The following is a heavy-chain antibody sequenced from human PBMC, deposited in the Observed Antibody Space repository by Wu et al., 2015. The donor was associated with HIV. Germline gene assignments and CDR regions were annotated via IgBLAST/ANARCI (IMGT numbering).Heavy chain of an antibody. D-gene: IGHD2-21*02. Sequence: QVQLVQSGAEVKEPGASVKVSCKASGYTFTGHYIHWVRQAPGQGLEWMGWIRPDSGATHFAERFEDRVTMTRDASISTAYMELRRLRSDDTAVYFCARDLGDDFAVRGFYWYMDVWGRGTAITVSS. CDR3: ARDLGDDFAVRGFYWYMDV. CDR1: GYTFTGHY. V-gene: IGHV1-2*02. J-gene: IGHJ6*03. CDR2: IRPDSGAT.